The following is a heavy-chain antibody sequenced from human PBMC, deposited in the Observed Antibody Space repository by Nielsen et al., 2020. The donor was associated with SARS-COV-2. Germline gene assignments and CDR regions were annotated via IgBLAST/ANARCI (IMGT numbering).Heavy chain of an antibody. CDR2: ISSSSSYI. J-gene: IGHJ1*01. D-gene: IGHD3-10*01. Sequence: GESLKISCAASGFTFSSYSMNWVRQAPGKGLEWVSPISSSSSYIYYADSVKGRFTISRDNAKNSLYLQMNSLRAEDTAVYYCANLYGSGSYLKYFQHWGQGTLVTVSS. CDR1: GFTFSSYS. CDR3: ANLYGSGSYLKYFQH. V-gene: IGHV3-21*01.